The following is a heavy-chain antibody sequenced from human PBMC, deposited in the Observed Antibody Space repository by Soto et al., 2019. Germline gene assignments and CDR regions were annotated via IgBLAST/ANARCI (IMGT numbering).Heavy chain of an antibody. V-gene: IGHV3-7*01. J-gene: IGHJ6*03. CDR3: ARRRRPTPYYYYYMDV. Sequence: EVQLVESGGGLVQPGGSLRLSCAASGFTFSSYWMSWVRQAPGKGLEWVANIKEDESEKYYVDSVKGRFTISRDNAKNSLYLQMNSLRAEDTAVYYCARRRRPTPYYYYYMDVWGKGTTVTVSS. CDR2: IKEDESEK. CDR1: GFTFSSYW.